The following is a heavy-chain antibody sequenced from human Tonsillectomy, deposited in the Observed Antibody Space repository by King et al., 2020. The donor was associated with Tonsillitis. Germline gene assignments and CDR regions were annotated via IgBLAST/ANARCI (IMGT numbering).Heavy chain of an antibody. Sequence: QLVQSGGGVVQPGRSLRLSFAASGFTFSTYGMHCVRQAPGTGLEWVAVIWYDGSNKYYADYVKGRFTISRDNSKNTLYLQMNSLRAEDTAVYYCARDSYGVTAARGFDYWGQGTLVTVSS. CDR1: GFTFSTYG. J-gene: IGHJ4*02. CDR3: ARDSYGVTAARGFDY. V-gene: IGHV3-33*01. CDR2: IWYDGSNK. D-gene: IGHD6-6*01.